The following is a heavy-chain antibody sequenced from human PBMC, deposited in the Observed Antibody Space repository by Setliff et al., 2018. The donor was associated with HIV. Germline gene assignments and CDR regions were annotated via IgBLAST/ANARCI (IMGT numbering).Heavy chain of an antibody. V-gene: IGHV4-59*11. CDR1: GGSISSHY. CDR3: ARTSGGDRLNWFDP. D-gene: IGHD3-10*01. Sequence: SETLSLTCIVSGGSISSHYWSWIRQPPGKGLEWIGYIYYSGSTTYNPSLKGRVTISVDTSKNQFSLRLRSVTAADTAVYYCARTSGGDRLNWFDPWGQGTLVTVSS. CDR2: IYYSGST. J-gene: IGHJ5*02.